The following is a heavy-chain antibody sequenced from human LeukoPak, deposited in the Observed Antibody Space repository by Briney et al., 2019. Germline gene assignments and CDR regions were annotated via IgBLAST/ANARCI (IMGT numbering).Heavy chain of an antibody. J-gene: IGHJ4*02. V-gene: IGHV1-18*01. CDR1: GFTFTSYG. Sequence: GGSLRLSCAASGFTFTSYGISWVRQAPGQGLEWMGWISAYNGNTNYAQKLQGRVTMTTDTSTSTAYMELRSLRSDDTAVYYCARVDYDSKAYRGAYWGQGTLVTVSS. CDR3: ARVDYDSKAYRGAY. D-gene: IGHD3-22*01. CDR2: ISAYNGNT.